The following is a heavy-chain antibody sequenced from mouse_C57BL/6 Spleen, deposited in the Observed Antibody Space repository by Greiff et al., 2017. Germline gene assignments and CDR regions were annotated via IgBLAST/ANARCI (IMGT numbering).Heavy chain of an antibody. CDR1: GFSLTSYG. CDR2: IWSGGST. J-gene: IGHJ4*01. CDR3: AKFYYGNYVDAMDY. D-gene: IGHD2-1*01. Sequence: QVQLMESGPGLVQPSQCLSITCTVSGFSLTSYGVPWVRQSPGKGLEWLGVIWSGGSTAYNAAFISRLFISKNNTKSQVLCKMNSLQTDDTDIYYCAKFYYGNYVDAMDYWGQGTSVTVSS. V-gene: IGHV2-2*01.